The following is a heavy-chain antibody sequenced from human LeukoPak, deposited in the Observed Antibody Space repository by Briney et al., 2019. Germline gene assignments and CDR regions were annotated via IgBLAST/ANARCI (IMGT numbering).Heavy chain of an antibody. Sequence: GGSLRLSCAASGFTFRSFSMIWVRQAPGKGLEWVASISSTSNHKYHADSVKGRFTISRDNAKNSLYLQMDSLRAEDTAVYYCAREELRYSSGSSHSYFDYWGQGTLVTVSS. CDR3: AREELRYSSGSSHSYFDY. V-gene: IGHV3-21*01. D-gene: IGHD6-19*01. CDR1: GFTFRSFS. CDR2: ISSTSNHK. J-gene: IGHJ4*02.